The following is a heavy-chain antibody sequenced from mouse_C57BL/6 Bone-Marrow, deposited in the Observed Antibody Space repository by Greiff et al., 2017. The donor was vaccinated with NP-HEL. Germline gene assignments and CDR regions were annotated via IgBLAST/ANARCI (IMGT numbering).Heavy chain of an antibody. J-gene: IGHJ2*01. CDR1: GYTFTSYW. CDR2: IHPNSGST. D-gene: IGHD1-1*01. CDR3: ARPPITTVVATSDY. Sequence: QVQLKESGAELVKPGASVKLSCKASGYTFTSYWMHWVKQRPGQGLEWIGMIHPNSGSTNYNEKFKSKATLTVDKSSSTAYMQLSSLTSEDSAVYYCARPPITTVVATSDYWGQGTTLTVSS. V-gene: IGHV1-64*01.